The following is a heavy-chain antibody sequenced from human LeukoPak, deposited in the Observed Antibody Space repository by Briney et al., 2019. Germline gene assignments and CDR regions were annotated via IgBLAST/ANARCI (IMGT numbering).Heavy chain of an antibody. CDR2: ISGSGGST. D-gene: IGHD3-22*01. Sequence: QTGGSLRLSCAASGFTFSNAWMSWVRQAPGKGLEWVSAISGSGGSTYYADSVKGRFTISRDNSKNALYLQMNSLRAEDTAVYYCAKDKTYYYDSSGQDYWGQGTMVTVSS. V-gene: IGHV3-23*01. CDR1: GFTFSNAW. J-gene: IGHJ3*01. CDR3: AKDKTYYYDSSGQDY.